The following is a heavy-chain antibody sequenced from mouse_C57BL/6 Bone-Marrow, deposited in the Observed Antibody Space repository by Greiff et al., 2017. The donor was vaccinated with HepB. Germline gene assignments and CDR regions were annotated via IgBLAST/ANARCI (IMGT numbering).Heavy chain of an antibody. CDR1: GFSLTSYG. D-gene: IGHD4-1*02. CDR2: IWSGGST. CDR3: AISTGYYYAMDY. J-gene: IGHJ4*01. Sequence: VMLVESGPGLVQPSQSLSITCTVSGFSLTSYGVHWVRQSPGKGLEWLGVIWSGGSTDYNAAFISRLSISKDNSKGQVFFKMNSLQADDTAIYYCAISTGYYYAMDYWGQGTSVTVSS. V-gene: IGHV2-2*01.